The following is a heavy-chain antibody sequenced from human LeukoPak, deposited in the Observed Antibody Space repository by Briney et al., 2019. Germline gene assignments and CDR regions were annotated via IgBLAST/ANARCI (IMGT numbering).Heavy chain of an antibody. Sequence: GGSLRLSCAASGFTFSRYWMHWVRQAPGKGLVWVSLINSDGSSTNYAGSVKGRFTISRDHAKNTVYLQMNSLRAEDTAVYYCARTNSGGFDPWGRGTLVTVSS. J-gene: IGHJ5*02. CDR1: GFTFSRYW. D-gene: IGHD2-21*01. V-gene: IGHV3-74*01. CDR2: INSDGSST. CDR3: ARTNSGGFDP.